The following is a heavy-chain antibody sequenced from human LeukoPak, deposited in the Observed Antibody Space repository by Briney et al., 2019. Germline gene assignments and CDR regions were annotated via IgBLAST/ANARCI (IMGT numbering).Heavy chain of an antibody. V-gene: IGHV3-30*02. Sequence: PGGSLRVYCAASGFTFSSYAMNWVRQAPGKGLERVTFIQKDGGSKFYADSVKGRFTISRDNSKKTVYLQMSSLTIEDTAVYYCAKEPGEGGSAFDYWGQGTLVTVYS. D-gene: IGHD3-16*01. J-gene: IGHJ4*02. CDR1: GFTFSSYA. CDR2: IQKDGGSK. CDR3: AKEPGEGGSAFDY.